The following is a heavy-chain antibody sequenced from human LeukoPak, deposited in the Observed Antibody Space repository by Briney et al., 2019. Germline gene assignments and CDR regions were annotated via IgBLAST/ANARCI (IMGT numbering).Heavy chain of an antibody. V-gene: IGHV4-59*08. CDR3: ARGARIAAVGYYYFDY. Sequence: SETLSLTCTVSGGSISSYYWSWIRQPPGKGLEWIGYIYYSGSTNYNPSLKSRVTISVDTSKNQFSLKLSSVTAADTAVYYCARGARIAAVGYYYFDYWGQGTMVTVSS. CDR2: IYYSGST. CDR1: GGSISSYY. J-gene: IGHJ4*02. D-gene: IGHD6-13*01.